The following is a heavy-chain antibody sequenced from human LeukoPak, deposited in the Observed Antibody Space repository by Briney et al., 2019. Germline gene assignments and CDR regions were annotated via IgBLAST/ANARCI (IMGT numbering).Heavy chain of an antibody. J-gene: IGHJ3*02. Sequence: SETLSLTCTVSGGSISSYYWSWIRQPPGKGLEWIGYIYDSGSTNYNPSLKSRVTISVDTSKNQFSLKLRSVTAADTAVYYCARGSGYSSILDALDIWGQGTMVTVST. CDR1: GGSISSYY. V-gene: IGHV4-59*12. D-gene: IGHD6-19*01. CDR2: IYDSGST. CDR3: ARGSGYSSILDALDI.